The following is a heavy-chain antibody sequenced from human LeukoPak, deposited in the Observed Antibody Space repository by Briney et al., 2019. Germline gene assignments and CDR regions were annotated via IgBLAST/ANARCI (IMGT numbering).Heavy chain of an antibody. D-gene: IGHD6-25*01. V-gene: IGHV3-7*01. Sequence: GGSLRLSCVASGFTFSRFWMTWIRQAPEKGLEWVASIKEDGSQKDSVNSVKGRFTISRDNAKNSLFLQMNSLRADDTAVYYCARVSEDKAYAMDVWGQGTTVTVSS. CDR2: IKEDGSQK. CDR1: GFTFSRFW. J-gene: IGHJ6*02. CDR3: ARVSEDKAYAMDV.